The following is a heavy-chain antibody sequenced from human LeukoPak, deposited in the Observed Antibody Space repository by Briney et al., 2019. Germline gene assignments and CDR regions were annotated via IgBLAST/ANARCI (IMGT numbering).Heavy chain of an antibody. D-gene: IGHD1-26*01. CDR2: ISGTGDRT. V-gene: IGHV3-23*01. J-gene: IGHJ4*02. CDR1: GFSFDTTD. CDR3: VKNSGIWSF. Sequence: PGGSLRLSCAASGFSFDTTDMTWVRQAPGKGPEWLSCISGTGDRTYYADSVRGRFTISRDNSKNMLYLQMTSLRVEDTATYYCVKNSGIWSFWGRGTLAGVSS.